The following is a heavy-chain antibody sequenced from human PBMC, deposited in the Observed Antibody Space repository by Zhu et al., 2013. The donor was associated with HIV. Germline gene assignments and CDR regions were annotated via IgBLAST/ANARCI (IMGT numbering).Heavy chain of an antibody. J-gene: IGHJ4*02. CDR3: ARGRVVGAASPADY. CDR1: GYTFTGYY. V-gene: IGHV1-2*02. Sequence: QVQLVQSGAEVKKPGASVKVSCKASGYTFTGYYMHWVRQAPGQGLEWMGWINPNSGGTEYAQKFQGRVTMTRDTSISTAYMELNNLTSEDTAVYYCARGRVVGAASPADYWGRELWSPSPQ. CDR2: INPNSGGT. D-gene: IGHD1-26*01.